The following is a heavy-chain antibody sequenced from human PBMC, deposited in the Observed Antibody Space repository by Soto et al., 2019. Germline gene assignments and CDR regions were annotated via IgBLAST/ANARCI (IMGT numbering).Heavy chain of an antibody. Sequence: PSETLSLTCTVSGVSISSYYWSWIRQPPGKGLEWIGYIYYSGSTNYNPSLKSRVTISVDTSKNQFSLKLSSVTAADTAVYYCARVGPGGYFDYWGQGTLVTVSS. V-gene: IGHV4-59*01. CDR1: GVSISSYY. D-gene: IGHD2-2*01. J-gene: IGHJ4*02. CDR3: ARVGPGGYFDY. CDR2: IYYSGST.